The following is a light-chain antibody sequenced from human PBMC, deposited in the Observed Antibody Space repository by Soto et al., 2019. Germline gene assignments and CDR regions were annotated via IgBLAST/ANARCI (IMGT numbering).Light chain of an antibody. V-gene: IGKV1-5*01. CDR1: QRISSW. CDR2: DAS. J-gene: IGKJ1*01. CDR3: QQYLSYPWT. Sequence: DIQMTQSPSILSVSVGDRVTITCRASQRISSWLAWYQQKPGKAPKLLIYDASSLESGVPSRFSGSGSGTEFTLTISSLQPDDFATFYCQQYLSYPWTFGQGTKVDIK.